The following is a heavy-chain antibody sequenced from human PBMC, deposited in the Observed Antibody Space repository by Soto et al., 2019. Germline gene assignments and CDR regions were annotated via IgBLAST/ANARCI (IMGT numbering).Heavy chain of an antibody. J-gene: IGHJ4*02. D-gene: IGHD2-15*01. CDR1: GFTFSSYW. Sequence: EVQLGESGGGLVQPGGSLRLSCAASGFTFSSYWMNWFLQAPGKGLEWVANIKQDGSEKYYVDSVKGRFTISRDNAKNSLYLQMNSLRADDVAGYYCVRAYSRGGPCSPGAYWGQGTLVTISS. CDR3: VRAYSRGGPCSPGAY. CDR2: IKQDGSEK. V-gene: IGHV3-7*04.